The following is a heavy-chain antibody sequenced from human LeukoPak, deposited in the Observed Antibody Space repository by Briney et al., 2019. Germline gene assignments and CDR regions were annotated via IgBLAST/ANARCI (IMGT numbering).Heavy chain of an antibody. Sequence: SETLSLTCTVSGGSISSGSYYWSWIRQPAGKGLEWIGRIYTSGSTNYNPSLKSRVTISVDTSKNQFSLKLSSVTAADTAVYYCAGADRHDYGEDYWGQGTLVTVSS. CDR1: GGSISSGSYY. J-gene: IGHJ4*02. D-gene: IGHD4-17*01. CDR3: AGADRHDYGEDY. V-gene: IGHV4-61*02. CDR2: IYTSGST.